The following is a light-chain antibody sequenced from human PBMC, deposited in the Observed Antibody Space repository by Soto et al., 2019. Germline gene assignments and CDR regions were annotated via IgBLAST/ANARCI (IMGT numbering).Light chain of an antibody. J-gene: IGKJ1*01. CDR3: QQYGSSPRT. CDR2: KAS. V-gene: IGKV1-5*03. Sequence: DIQMTQSPSTLSASVGDRVTITCRASQSISSWLAWYQQKPGKAPKLLIYKASSLESGVPSRFSGSGSGTDSTLTISRLEPEDFAVYYCQQYGSSPRTFGQGTKVDIK. CDR1: QSISSW.